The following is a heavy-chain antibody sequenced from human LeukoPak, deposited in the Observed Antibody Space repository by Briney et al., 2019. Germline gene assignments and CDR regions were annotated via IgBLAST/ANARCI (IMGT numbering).Heavy chain of an antibody. Sequence: ASVKVSCKASGYTFTSYGISWVRQAPGQGLEWMGWISAYNGNTNYAQKLQGRVTMTTDTSTSTAYMELRSLRSDDTAVYYCARDVLRYFDWLSPHDAFDIWGQGTMVTVSS. CDR1: GYTFTSYG. D-gene: IGHD3-9*01. J-gene: IGHJ3*02. CDR3: ARDVLRYFDWLSPHDAFDI. CDR2: ISAYNGNT. V-gene: IGHV1-18*01.